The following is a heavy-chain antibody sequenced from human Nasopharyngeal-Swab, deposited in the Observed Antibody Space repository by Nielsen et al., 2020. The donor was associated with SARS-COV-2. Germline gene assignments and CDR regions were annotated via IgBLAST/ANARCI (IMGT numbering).Heavy chain of an antibody. J-gene: IGHJ6*03. Sequence: WIRQPPGKGLEWIGYIYYSGSTNYNPSLKSRVTISVDTSKNQSSLKLSSVTAADTAVYYCARVGTYYYDSSGHLNYYYYYYMDVWGKGTTVTVSS. CDR3: ARVGTYYYDSSGHLNYYYYYYMDV. V-gene: IGHV4-59*01. CDR2: IYYSGST. D-gene: IGHD3-22*01.